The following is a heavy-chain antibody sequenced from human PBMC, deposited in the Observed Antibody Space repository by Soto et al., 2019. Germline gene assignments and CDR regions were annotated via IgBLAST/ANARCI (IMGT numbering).Heavy chain of an antibody. CDR3: ARYAYSSRWYYFDY. V-gene: IGHV4-59*01. CDR1: GGSISGYY. J-gene: IGHJ4*02. CDR2: IFYSGTT. D-gene: IGHD6-13*01. Sequence: LSETLSLTCPVSGGSISGYYWSWIRQPPGKGLEWIGYIFYSGTTNYNPSLKSRVTISVDTSKNQFSLKLSSVTAADTAVYYCARYAYSSRWYYFDYWGPGTLVTVSS.